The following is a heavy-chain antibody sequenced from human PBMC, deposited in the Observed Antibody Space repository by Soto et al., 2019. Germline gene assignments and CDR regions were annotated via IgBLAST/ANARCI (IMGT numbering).Heavy chain of an antibody. CDR3: ARDIVVVVAAKGDNWFDP. J-gene: IGHJ5*02. Sequence: KTSETLSLTCAVSGYSISSGYYWGWIRQPPGKGLEWIGSIYHSGSTYYNPSLKSRVTISVDTSKNQFSLKLSSVTAADTAVYYCARDIVVVVAAKGDNWFDPWGQGTLVTVSS. CDR1: GYSISSGYY. V-gene: IGHV4-38-2*02. D-gene: IGHD2-15*01. CDR2: IYHSGST.